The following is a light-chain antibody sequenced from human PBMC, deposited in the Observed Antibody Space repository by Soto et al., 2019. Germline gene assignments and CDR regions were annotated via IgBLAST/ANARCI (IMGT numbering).Light chain of an antibody. Sequence: DIQMTQSPSTLSASVGDRVTITCRASQSISSWLAWYQQKPGKAPKLLIYKASSLESGVPSRFSGSGSGTEFTLTLSSLQPEDFATYYCQQVNSFPSTFGQGTLLEIK. CDR3: QQVNSFPST. CDR2: KAS. J-gene: IGKJ5*01. CDR1: QSISSW. V-gene: IGKV1-5*03.